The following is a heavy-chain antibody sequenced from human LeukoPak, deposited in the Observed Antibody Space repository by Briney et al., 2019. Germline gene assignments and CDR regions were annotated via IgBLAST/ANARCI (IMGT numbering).Heavy chain of an antibody. CDR3: AKGSTGSFLTDY. CDR1: GLTFNNYA. CDR2: ISWNSGSV. V-gene: IGHV3-9*01. Sequence: SLRLSCAASGLTFNNYAMHWVRQAPGKGLEWVSGISWNSGSVGYADSVKGRFTISRDNAKNSLFLQMNSLRAEDTALYYCAKGSTGSFLTDYWGQGTLVTVSS. J-gene: IGHJ4*02. D-gene: IGHD1-26*01.